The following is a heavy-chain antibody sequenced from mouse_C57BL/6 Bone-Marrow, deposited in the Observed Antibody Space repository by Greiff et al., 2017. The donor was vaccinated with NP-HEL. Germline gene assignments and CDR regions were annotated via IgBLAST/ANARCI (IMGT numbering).Heavy chain of an antibody. CDR3: ASPPAATVVDYYAMDY. J-gene: IGHJ4*01. CDR1: GYTFTSYW. Sequence: VQLQQSGAELVKPGASVKMSCKASGYTFTSYWITWVKQRPGQGLEWIGDIYPGSGSTNYNEKFKSKATLTVDTSSSTAYMQLSSLTSEDSAVYYCASPPAATVVDYYAMDYWGQGTSVTVSS. D-gene: IGHD1-1*01. V-gene: IGHV1-55*01. CDR2: IYPGSGST.